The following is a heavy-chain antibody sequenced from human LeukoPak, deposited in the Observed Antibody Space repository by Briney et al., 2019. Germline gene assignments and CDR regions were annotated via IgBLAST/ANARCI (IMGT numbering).Heavy chain of an antibody. D-gene: IGHD3-9*01. CDR1: GYTFTSYG. CDR3: ARDQPQLRYFDWLLSPFDS. Sequence: GASVKVSCKASGYTFTSYGISWVRQAPGQGLEGVGCISACNGNTNYAQKLQGRVTMTPDTSTSTAYMELRSLRSDDTAVYYCARDQPQLRYFDWLLSPFDSWGQGTLVTVSS. V-gene: IGHV1-18*04. CDR2: ISACNGNT. J-gene: IGHJ4*02.